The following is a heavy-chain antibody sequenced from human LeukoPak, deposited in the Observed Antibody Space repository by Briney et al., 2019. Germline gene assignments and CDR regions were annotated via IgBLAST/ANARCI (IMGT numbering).Heavy chain of an antibody. Sequence: PSETLSLTCTVSGYSISSSYWSWIRQPAGKGLEWVGRFYTSGSANYNPSLKSRVSMSVDTSKNQFSLRLSSVTAADTAVYYCAREKYSSSPYFDYWGQGTLVTVSS. CDR3: AREKYSSSPYFDY. CDR1: GYSISSSY. J-gene: IGHJ4*02. CDR2: FYTSGSA. D-gene: IGHD6-6*01. V-gene: IGHV4-4*07.